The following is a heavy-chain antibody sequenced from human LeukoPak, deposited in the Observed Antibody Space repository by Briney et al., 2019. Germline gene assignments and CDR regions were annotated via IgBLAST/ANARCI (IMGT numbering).Heavy chain of an antibody. D-gene: IGHD3-22*01. V-gene: IGHV3-21*01. CDR1: GFTFSSYS. J-gene: IGHJ4*02. CDR3: ARDHYVSSGYFDY. CDR2: ISSSSSYI. Sequence: GGSLRLSCAASGFTFSSYSMNWVRQAPGKGLEWVSSISSSSSYIYYADSVKGRFTISRDNAKNSLYLQMNSLRAEDTAVYYCARDHYVSSGYFDYWGQGTLVTVSS.